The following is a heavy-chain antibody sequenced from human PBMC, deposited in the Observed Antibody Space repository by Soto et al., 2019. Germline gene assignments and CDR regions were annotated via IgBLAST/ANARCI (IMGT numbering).Heavy chain of an antibody. D-gene: IGHD6-13*01. J-gene: IGHJ4*02. CDR1: GFTFSSYA. CDR2: ISGSGDST. CDR3: ARRGPGTYFDY. V-gene: IGHV3-23*01. Sequence: EVQLLDSGGGLVQPGGSLRLSCAASGFTFSSYAMNWVRQAPGKGLEWVSGISGSGDSTYYADSVKGRFTISRDNSKNTLYLHMNSLRTDDTAVYYCARRGPGTYFDYWGQGTLVTVSS.